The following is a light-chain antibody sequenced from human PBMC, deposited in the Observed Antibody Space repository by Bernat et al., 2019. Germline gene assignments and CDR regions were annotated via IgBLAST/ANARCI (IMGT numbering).Light chain of an antibody. J-gene: IGKJ1*01. CDR2: GAS. CDR1: QSFGSSS. Sequence: EIVLTQSPGTLSLSPGERATLSCRASQSFGSSSLAWNQQKPGQAPRLLIYGASTRVTAIPDSLSGSGSGTDFTLTISRLEPERFAVYYCQQYGVSPWTFGQGTKVEIK. CDR3: QQYGVSPWT. V-gene: IGKV3-20*01.